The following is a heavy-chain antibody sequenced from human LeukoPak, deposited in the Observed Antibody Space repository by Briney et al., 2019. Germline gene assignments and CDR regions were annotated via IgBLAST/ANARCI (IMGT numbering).Heavy chain of an antibody. J-gene: IGHJ4*02. CDR2: ISSSGSTI. D-gene: IGHD3-22*01. V-gene: IGHV3-48*03. Sequence: GGAPRISFAAPGFTLSSFEKKWGRPGPGEGVGWVSYISSSGSTIYYADSVKGRFTISRDNAKNSLYLQMNSLRAEDTAVYYCARGGYPLYYFDYWGQGTLVTVSS. CDR3: ARGGYPLYYFDY. CDR1: GFTLSSFE.